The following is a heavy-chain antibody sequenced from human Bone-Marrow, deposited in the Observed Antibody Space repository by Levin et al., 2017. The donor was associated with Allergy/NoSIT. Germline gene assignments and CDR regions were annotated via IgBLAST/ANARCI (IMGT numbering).Heavy chain of an antibody. V-gene: IGHV4-59*01. CDR3: ATGGSYGKFDS. CDR2: IYYSANS. D-gene: IGHD1-26*01. J-gene: IGHJ4*02. Sequence: SQTLSLTCTVSGDSISSYYWNWIRQPPGKGLEWIGYIYYSANSNFNPSLKSRVTMSLDTSKNQFSLKVKSVTAADTAVYYCATGGSYGKFDSWGQGTLVTVS. CDR1: GDSISSYY.